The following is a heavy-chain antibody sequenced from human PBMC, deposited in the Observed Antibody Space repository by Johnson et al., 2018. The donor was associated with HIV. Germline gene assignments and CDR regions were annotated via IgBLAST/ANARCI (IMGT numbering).Heavy chain of an antibody. Sequence: VQLVESGGGVVQPGGSLRLSCAASGFTFSSYAMSWVRQALGKGLEWVSGISGSGGSTYYAGSVKGRFTISRDNSKNTVYLQMNSLRAEDTAVYYCAKVMSTIWDDAVDIWGQGTMVTVSS. CDR3: AKVMSTIWDDAVDI. J-gene: IGHJ3*02. D-gene: IGHD3-16*01. CDR2: ISGSGGST. CDR1: GFTFSSYA. V-gene: IGHV3-23*04.